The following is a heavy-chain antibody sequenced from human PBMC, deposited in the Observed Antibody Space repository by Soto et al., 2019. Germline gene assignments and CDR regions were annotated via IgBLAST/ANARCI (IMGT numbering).Heavy chain of an antibody. D-gene: IGHD4-17*01. CDR2: IWYDGSNK. CDR1: GFTFSSYG. CDR3: ARDPEIKENDYGDLEYYFDY. V-gene: IGHV3-33*01. Sequence: GGSLRLSCAASGFTFSSYGMHWVRQAPGKGLEWVAVIWYDGSNKYYADSVKGRFTISRDNSKNTLYLQMNSLRAEDTAVYYCARDPEIKENDYGDLEYYFDYWGQGTLVTVSS. J-gene: IGHJ4*02.